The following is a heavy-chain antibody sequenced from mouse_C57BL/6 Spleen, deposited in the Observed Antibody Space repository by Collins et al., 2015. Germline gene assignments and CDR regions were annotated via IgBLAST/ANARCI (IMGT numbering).Heavy chain of an antibody. CDR3: ARGQPLSYYFDY. D-gene: IGHD6-1*01. CDR2: IGYDGDN. Sequence: DVQLQESGPGLVKPSQSLSLTCSVTGYSITSGYYWSWIRQFPGNRLEWMGHIGYDGDNNYNPSLKNRISITRDASKNQFFLRLNSVTTEDTATYYCARGQPLSYYFDYWGHGTTLTVSS. CDR1: GYSITSGYY. J-gene: IGHJ2*01. V-gene: IGHV3-6*01.